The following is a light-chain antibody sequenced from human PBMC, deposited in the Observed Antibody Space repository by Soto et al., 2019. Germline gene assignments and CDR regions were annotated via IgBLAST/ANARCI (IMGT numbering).Light chain of an antibody. Sequence: QSALTQPASVSGSPGQSITISCTGTSSDVGGYNYVSWYQQHPGKAPKLMIYDVSNRPSRVSDRFSGSKSGNTASLTISGLQAEDEADYYCSSYTSSSTLGVFGTGTKLTVL. CDR1: SSDVGGYNY. CDR3: SSYTSSSTLGV. CDR2: DVS. V-gene: IGLV2-14*01. J-gene: IGLJ1*01.